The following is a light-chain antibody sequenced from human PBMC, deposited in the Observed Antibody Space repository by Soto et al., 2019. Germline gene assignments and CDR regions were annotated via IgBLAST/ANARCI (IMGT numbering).Light chain of an antibody. CDR2: DGS. CDR1: QGFGSL. CDR3: LHFYDYPHP. V-gene: IGKV1D-13*01. J-gene: IGKJ3*01. Sequence: AIQVTQSPSSLSASVGDRVTISCRTSQGFGSLLAWYQQTPGKPPRLLIYDGSTLESGVPTRFSGSGSGTIFHVTISSQHPEDCATYYCLHFYDYPHPFGPGTKVDI.